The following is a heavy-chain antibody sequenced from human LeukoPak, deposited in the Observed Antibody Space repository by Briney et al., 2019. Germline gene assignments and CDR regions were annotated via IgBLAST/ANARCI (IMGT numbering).Heavy chain of an antibody. CDR2: ISYDGSNK. Sequence: PGGSLRLSCAASGFTFSSYGMHWVRQAPGKGLEWVAVISYDGSNKYYADSVKGRFTISRDNSKNTLYLQMNSLRAEDTAVYYCAKDNSYYYGSGSSDHGMDVWGQGTTVTVSS. CDR1: GFTFSSYG. CDR3: AKDNSYYYGSGSSDHGMDV. V-gene: IGHV3-30*18. D-gene: IGHD3-10*01. J-gene: IGHJ6*02.